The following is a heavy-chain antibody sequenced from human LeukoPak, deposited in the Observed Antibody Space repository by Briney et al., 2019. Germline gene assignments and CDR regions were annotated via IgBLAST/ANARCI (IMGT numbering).Heavy chain of an antibody. J-gene: IGHJ4*02. CDR2: IYYSGST. V-gene: IGHV4-39*01. Sequence: PSETLSLTCTVSGGSISSSSYYWGWIRQPPGKGLEWIGSIYYSGSTYYNPSLKSRVTISVDTSKNQFSLKLSSVTAADTAAYYCASRVYSSSWYYWGQGTLVTVSS. D-gene: IGHD6-13*01. CDR3: ASRVYSSSWYY. CDR1: GGSISSSSYY.